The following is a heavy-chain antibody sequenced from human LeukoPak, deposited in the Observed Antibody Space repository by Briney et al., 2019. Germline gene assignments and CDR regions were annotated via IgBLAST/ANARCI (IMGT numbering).Heavy chain of an antibody. D-gene: IGHD2-21*01. J-gene: IGHJ6*04. Sequence: PGGSLRLSCAASGFTFTTYGMIWVRQAPGKGLEWVLGISGSGSNTYYADSVKGRFTSSRDYSKRTVYLQMNSLRAEDTAVYYCAKNGEAHYSLDVLGKGTTVTVSS. CDR3: AKNGEAHYSLDV. CDR1: GFTFTTYG. V-gene: IGHV3-23*01. CDR2: ISGSGSNT.